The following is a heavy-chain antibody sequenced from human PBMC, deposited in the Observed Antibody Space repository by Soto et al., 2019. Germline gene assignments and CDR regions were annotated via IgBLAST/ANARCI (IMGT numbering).Heavy chain of an antibody. D-gene: IGHD3-10*01. CDR2: IYYSGST. V-gene: IGHV4-31*03. CDR3: ARDVPPGRGSPNFYYYGSDV. Sequence: QVQLQESGPGLVKPSQTLSLTCTVSGGAISSGDYYWSWIRQHPGTGLEWIGDIYYSGSTYYNPSLKHRVTISVDTSKNQCALKLSSVTAADTAVYYCARDVPPGRGSPNFYYYGSDVWGQGATVTVSS. J-gene: IGHJ6*02. CDR1: GGAISSGDYY.